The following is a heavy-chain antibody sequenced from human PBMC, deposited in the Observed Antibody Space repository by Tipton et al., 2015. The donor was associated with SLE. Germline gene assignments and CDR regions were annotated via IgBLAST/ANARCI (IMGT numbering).Heavy chain of an antibody. CDR1: GGSISSSSYY. Sequence: TLSLTCTVSGGSISSSSYYWGWIRQPPGKGLEWIGRIYYSGSSYYNPSLKSRVTISVDMSKNQFSLKLSSVTAADTAVYYCARTEQGTGSYYRLVFEIWGQGTLVTVSS. V-gene: IGHV4-39*07. CDR3: ARTEQGTGSYYRLVFEI. D-gene: IGHD3-10*01. J-gene: IGHJ4*02. CDR2: IYYSGSS.